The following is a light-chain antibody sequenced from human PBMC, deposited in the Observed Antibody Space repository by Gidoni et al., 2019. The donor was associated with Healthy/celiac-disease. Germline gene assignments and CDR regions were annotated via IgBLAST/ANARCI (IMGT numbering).Light chain of an antibody. V-gene: IGKV1-6*01. CDR2: AAS. CDR1: QGIRND. J-gene: IGKJ1*01. Sequence: AIKMTQSPSSLSASVGDRVTITCRASQGIRNDLGWYQQKPGKAPKLLIYAASSLQSWVPSRFSGSGSGTDFTLTISSLQPEDFATYYCLQDYNYPWTFGQGTKVEIK. CDR3: LQDYNYPWT.